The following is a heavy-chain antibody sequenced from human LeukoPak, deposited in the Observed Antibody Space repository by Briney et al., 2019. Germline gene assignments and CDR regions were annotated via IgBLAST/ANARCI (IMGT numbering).Heavy chain of an antibody. Sequence: GGSLRLSCAASGFTFTNYWMSWVRQAPGKGLDLVANIKQDRSEKYYVDSVKGRFTISRDNAKNSLYLQMNSLRAEDTAVYYCARSGYRSSSPFDYWGQGTLVTVSS. CDR1: GFTFTNYW. J-gene: IGHJ4*02. CDR2: IKQDRSEK. D-gene: IGHD6-13*01. V-gene: IGHV3-7*01. CDR3: ARSGYRSSSPFDY.